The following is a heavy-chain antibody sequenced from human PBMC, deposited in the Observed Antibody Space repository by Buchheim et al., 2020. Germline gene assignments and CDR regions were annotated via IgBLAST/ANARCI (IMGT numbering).Heavy chain of an antibody. CDR1: GGPIRSSSYH. D-gene: IGHD1-26*01. CDR3: ASQRVDSGSLPPTHYFDY. CDR2: IYYSGST. V-gene: IGHV4-39*01. J-gene: IGHJ4*02. Sequence: QLQLQESGPGLVKPSETLSLTCTVSGGPIRSSSYHWGWIRQPPGKGLEWIGSIYYSGSTYYNPSLKSRVTISVDMSKNQFSLKLSSVTAADTAVYYCASQRVDSGSLPPTHYFDYWGQGTL.